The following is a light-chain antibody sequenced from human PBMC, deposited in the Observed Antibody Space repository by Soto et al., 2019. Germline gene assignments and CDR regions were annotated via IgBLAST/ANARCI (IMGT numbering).Light chain of an antibody. Sequence: EIILTQSPDTLSLSPGERATLSCRASQTVSSNYLAWCQQRPGQAPRLLIYGASTRAAGIPDRFSGSGSGTDFTLTITRLEPEDSAVYFCQQYAGSRTFGQGTKVDIK. J-gene: IGKJ1*01. V-gene: IGKV3-20*01. CDR2: GAS. CDR3: QQYAGSRT. CDR1: QTVSSNY.